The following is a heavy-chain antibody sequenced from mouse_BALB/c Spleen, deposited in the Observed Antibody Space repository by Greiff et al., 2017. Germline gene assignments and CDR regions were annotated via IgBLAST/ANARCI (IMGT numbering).Heavy chain of an antibody. CDR2: ISSGGST. Sequence: EVQRVESGGGLVKPGGSLKLSCAASGFTFSSYAMSWVRQTPEKRLEWVASISSGGSTYYPDSVKGRFTISRDNARNILYLQMTSLRSEDTAMYYCARSGYDTPYYAMDYWGQGTSVTVSS. D-gene: IGHD2-3*01. CDR1: GFTFSSYA. CDR3: ARSGYDTPYYAMDY. V-gene: IGHV5-6-5*01. J-gene: IGHJ4*01.